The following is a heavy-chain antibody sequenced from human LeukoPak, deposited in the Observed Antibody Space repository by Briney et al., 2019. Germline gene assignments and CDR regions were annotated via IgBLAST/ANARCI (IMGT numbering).Heavy chain of an antibody. V-gene: IGHV3-9*01. CDR1: GFTFDDYA. D-gene: IGHD3-22*01. CDR2: ISWNSGSI. J-gene: IGHJ4*02. CDR3: AKDSYDSSGYYYIDY. Sequence: GGSLRLSCAASGFTFDDYAMHWVRQAPGKGLEWVSGISWNSGSIGYADSVKGRFTISRDNAKNSLYLQMNSLRAEDTALYYCAKDSYDSSGYYYIDYWGQGTLVTVSS.